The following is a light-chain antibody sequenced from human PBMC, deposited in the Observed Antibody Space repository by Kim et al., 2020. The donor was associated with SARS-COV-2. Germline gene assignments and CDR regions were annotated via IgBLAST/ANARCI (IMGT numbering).Light chain of an antibody. CDR1: SLRSYY. CDR2: GTN. Sequence: SSELTQDPAVSVALGQTVRITCQGDSLRSYYASWYQQKPGQAPVLVIYGTNNRPSWIPDRVSGSSSGNTASLTITGAQAEGEADYYCNSRDSSNNHLFGG. CDR3: NSRDSSNNHL. V-gene: IGLV3-19*01. J-gene: IGLJ3*02.